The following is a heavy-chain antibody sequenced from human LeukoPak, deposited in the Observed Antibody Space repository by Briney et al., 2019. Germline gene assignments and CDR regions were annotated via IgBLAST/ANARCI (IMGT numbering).Heavy chain of an antibody. J-gene: IGHJ1*01. CDR3: ARGVTGGWYGDFQH. V-gene: IGHV4-59*01. CDR2: IDYRGST. CDR1: GGSISSYY. Sequence: SETLSLTCTVSGGSISSYYWNWIRQPPGEGLEWIGDIDYRGSTNYNPSLKSRVTISVDTSKNQFSLKLSSVTAADTAVYYCARGVTGGWYGDFQHWGQGTLVTVSS. D-gene: IGHD6-19*01.